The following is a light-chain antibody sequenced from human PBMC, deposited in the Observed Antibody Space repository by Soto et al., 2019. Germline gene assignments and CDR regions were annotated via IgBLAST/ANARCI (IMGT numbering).Light chain of an antibody. CDR1: SSNIGINY. CDR3: GTWDSSLSVYV. J-gene: IGLJ1*01. V-gene: IGLV1-51*01. Sequence: QSVLTQPPSVSAAPGQKITISCSGSSSNIGINYVSWFQHLPGTAPKLLMYDNNKRPSGIPDQFSGSKSGTSATLGITGLQTGDEADYYCGTWDSSLSVYVFGTGTKVTVL. CDR2: DNN.